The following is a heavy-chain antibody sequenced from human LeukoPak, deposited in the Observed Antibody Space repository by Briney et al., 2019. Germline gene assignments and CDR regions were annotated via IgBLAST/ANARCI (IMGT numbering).Heavy chain of an antibody. J-gene: IGHJ4*02. D-gene: IGHD6-19*01. CDR3: ARSYSSGWIDS. CDR2: IIPILGIA. CDR1: GGTFSNYA. V-gene: IGHV1-69*04. Sequence: ASVKVSCKASGGTFSNYAISWVRQAPGQGLEWMGRIIPILGIANYAQKFQGRVTITADKSTSTAYMELSSLRSEDTAVYYCARSYSSGWIDSWGQGTLVTVSS.